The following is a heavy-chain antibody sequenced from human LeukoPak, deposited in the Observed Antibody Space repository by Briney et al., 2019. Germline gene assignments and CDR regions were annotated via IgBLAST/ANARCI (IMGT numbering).Heavy chain of an antibody. J-gene: IGHJ6*02. CDR2: IYYSGST. CDR1: GGSINSNNYS. D-gene: IGHD3-10*01. V-gene: IGHV4-39*01. CDR3: ARGRRGFGYGMDV. Sequence: SETLSLTCTVSGGSINSNNYSWGWIRQPPGKGLEWIGNIYYSGSTYYNPSLKSRVTISVDTSKNQFSLKLSSVTAADTAVFYCARGRRGFGYGMDVWGQGTTVTVSS.